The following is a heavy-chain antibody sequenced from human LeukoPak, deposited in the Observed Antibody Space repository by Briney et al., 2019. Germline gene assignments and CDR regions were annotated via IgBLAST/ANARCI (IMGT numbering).Heavy chain of an antibody. D-gene: IGHD6-19*01. CDR3: ARRSSGWSQFQYYYYMDV. J-gene: IGHJ6*03. CDR2: ISSSSSYI. CDR1: GFTFSSYS. V-gene: IGHV3-21*01. Sequence: PGGSLRLSCAASGFTFSSYSMNWVRQAPGKGLEWVSSISSSSSYIYYADSVKGRFTISRDNAKNSLYLQMNSLRAEDTAVYYCARRSSGWSQFQYYYYMDVWGKGTTVTVSS.